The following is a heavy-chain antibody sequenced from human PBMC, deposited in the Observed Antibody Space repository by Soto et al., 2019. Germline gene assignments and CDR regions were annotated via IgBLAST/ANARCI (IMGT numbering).Heavy chain of an antibody. CDR3: ARDRQQWLVNGMDI. V-gene: IGHV3-30*03. Sequence: QVQLVESGGGVVQPGRSLPLSCAASGFTLSNYGLHWVRQAPGKGLEWVAMISFDGMSKYYADSVKGRFTISRESSKNTLYLHMNSLRAEDTAVYFCARDRQQWLVNGMDIWGQGTTVTVSS. CDR1: GFTLSNYG. J-gene: IGHJ6*02. CDR2: ISFDGMSK. D-gene: IGHD6-19*01.